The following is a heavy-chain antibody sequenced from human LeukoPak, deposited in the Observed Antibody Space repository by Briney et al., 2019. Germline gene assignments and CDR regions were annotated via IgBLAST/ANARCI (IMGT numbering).Heavy chain of an antibody. Sequence: SETLSLTCTVSGGSISSGSYYWSWIRQPAGKGLEWIGRIYTSGSTNYNPSLKSRVTISVDTSKNQFSLKLSSVTAADTAVYYCARLMITFGGVIVTSYYFDYWGQGTLVTVSS. D-gene: IGHD3-16*02. V-gene: IGHV4-61*02. CDR3: ARLMITFGGVIVTSYYFDY. J-gene: IGHJ4*02. CDR1: GGSISSGSYY. CDR2: IYTSGST.